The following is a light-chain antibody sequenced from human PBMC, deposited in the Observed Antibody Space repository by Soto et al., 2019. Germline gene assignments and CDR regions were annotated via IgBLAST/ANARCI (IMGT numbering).Light chain of an antibody. J-gene: IGKJ1*01. V-gene: IGKV3-20*01. CDR2: GAS. Sequence: EIVFTQCRGTLYLSPGERATHSYRASQSVSSSYLAWYQQKPGQAPGLLIYGASSRATGIPDRFSGSGSGTDFTLTISRLEPEDFAVYYCRQYGSSPSTFGQGTNVDIK. CDR1: QSVSSSY. CDR3: RQYGSSPST.